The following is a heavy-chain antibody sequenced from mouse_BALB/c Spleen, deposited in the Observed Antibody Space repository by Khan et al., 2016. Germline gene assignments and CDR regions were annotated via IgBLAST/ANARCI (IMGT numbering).Heavy chain of an antibody. Sequence: QVQLKESGPGLVAPSQSLSITCTVSGFSLTGYGVNWVRQPPGKGLEWLGKIWGDGRTDYNSALKSRVSISKDNSKSQVFIKMNHLQTDDTANYYCAIDYDGFAYWGQGTLVIVSA. D-gene: IGHD2-4*01. V-gene: IGHV2-6-7*01. CDR3: AIDYDGFAY. CDR1: GFSLTGYG. CDR2: IWGDGRT. J-gene: IGHJ3*01.